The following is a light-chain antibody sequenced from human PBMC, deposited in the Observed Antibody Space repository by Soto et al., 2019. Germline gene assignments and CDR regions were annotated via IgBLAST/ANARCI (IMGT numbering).Light chain of an antibody. CDR2: KVS. CDR3: MQTTHWPPIT. V-gene: IGKV2-30*02. CDR1: QSLVLSDGNTY. J-gene: IGKJ5*01. Sequence: DVVMTQSPLSLPVTLGQPASISCRSSQSLVLSDGNTYLSWFQQRPGQSPRRLIYKVSNRDFGVPDRFSGSGSGTDFTLKISRVEAEDVGFYYCMQTTHWPPITFGQGTRLEIK.